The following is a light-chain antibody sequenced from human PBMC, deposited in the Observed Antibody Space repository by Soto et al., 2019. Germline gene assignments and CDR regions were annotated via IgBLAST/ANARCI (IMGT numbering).Light chain of an antibody. CDR3: QQYHTYSPWT. Sequence: DIPMTQSPSTLSASVGDRVTITCRASQSISSCLAWYQQKPGKDRKRLIYKASSLESGVPSRFSGSGSGTEFTLPISSLQPDDFATYYCQQYHTYSPWTFGQGTKVEIK. CDR2: KAS. J-gene: IGKJ1*01. CDR1: QSISSC. V-gene: IGKV1-5*03.